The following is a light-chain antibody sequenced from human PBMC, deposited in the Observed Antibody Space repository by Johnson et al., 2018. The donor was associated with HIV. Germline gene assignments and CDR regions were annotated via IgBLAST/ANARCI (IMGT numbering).Light chain of an antibody. CDR2: DND. V-gene: IGLV1-51*01. CDR1: YSNIGNNY. CDR3: GTWDDSLSTGGV. Sequence: QSVLTQPPSVSAAPGQKVTISCSGSYSNIGNNYVSWYQQVPGTAPKLLIYDNDKRPSGIPDRFSGSKSGTSATLGITGLQTGDEADYYCGTWDDSLSTGGVFGAGTKVTVL. J-gene: IGLJ1*01.